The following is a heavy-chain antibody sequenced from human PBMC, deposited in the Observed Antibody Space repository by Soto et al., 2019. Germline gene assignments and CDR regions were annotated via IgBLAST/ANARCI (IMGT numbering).Heavy chain of an antibody. V-gene: IGHV3-23*01. D-gene: IGHD3-3*01. CDR2: ISGSDGKT. Sequence: GGSLRLSCAASGFSFGSYALSWVRQAPGKGLEWVSTISGSDGKTFYADSVKGRFSISRDTSQSTLYLQMNSLRADDTSMYYCARWSYLDYWGQGTRVTVSS. CDR1: GFSFGSYA. CDR3: ARWSYLDY. J-gene: IGHJ4*02.